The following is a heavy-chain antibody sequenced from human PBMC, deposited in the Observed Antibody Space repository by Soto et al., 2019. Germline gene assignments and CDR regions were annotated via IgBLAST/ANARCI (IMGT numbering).Heavy chain of an antibody. CDR3: ARGKLIITMVRGVIQYHFEY. CDR2: IIPIFGTA. Sequence: ASVKVSCKASGCTFSSYAISWVRQAPGQGLEWMGGIIPIFGTANYAQKSQGRVTITADESTSTAYMELSSLRSEDTAVYYCARGKLIITMVRGVIQYHFEYWGQGTLVSVSS. D-gene: IGHD3-10*01. V-gene: IGHV1-69*13. CDR1: GCTFSSYA. J-gene: IGHJ4*02.